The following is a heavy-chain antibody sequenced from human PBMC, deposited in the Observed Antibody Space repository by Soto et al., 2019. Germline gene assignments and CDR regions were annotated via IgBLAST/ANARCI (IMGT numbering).Heavy chain of an antibody. CDR3: ARDRGYYYDSSGYPFDY. CDR1: GFTFSSYS. Sequence: PGGSLRLSCAASGFTFSSYSMNWVRQAPGKGLEWVSYISSSSSTIYYADSVKGRFTISRDNAKNSLYLQMNSLRDEDTAVYYCARDRGYYYDSSGYPFDYWGQGTLVTVSS. D-gene: IGHD3-22*01. CDR2: ISSSSSTI. V-gene: IGHV3-48*02. J-gene: IGHJ4*02.